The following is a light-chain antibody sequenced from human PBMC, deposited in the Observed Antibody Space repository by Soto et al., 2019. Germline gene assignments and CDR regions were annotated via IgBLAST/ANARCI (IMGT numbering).Light chain of an antibody. J-gene: IGKJ2*01. Sequence: IVFTQSPCTLSLSPGERATLSCRASQSVSSNFLAWYQQKPGQAPRLLIYGASNRATGIPDRFSGSGSGTDFTLTISRVEPEDFAVYYCQHYGASQYTFGQGTKVDIK. CDR3: QHYGASQYT. V-gene: IGKV3-20*01. CDR1: QSVSSNF. CDR2: GAS.